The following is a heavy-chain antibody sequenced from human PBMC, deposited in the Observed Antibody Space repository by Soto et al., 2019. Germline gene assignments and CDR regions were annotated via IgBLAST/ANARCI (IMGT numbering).Heavy chain of an antibody. CDR1: GFTFSSYG. Sequence: QVQLVESGGGVVQPGRSLRLSCAASGFTFSSYGMHWVRQAPGKGLEWVAVISYDGSNKYYADSVKGRFTISRDNSKNTLYLQMNSLRAEDTAVYYCAKLFSNFGHGWFDPWGQGTLVTVSS. D-gene: IGHD3-10*01. CDR2: ISYDGSNK. CDR3: AKLFSNFGHGWFDP. J-gene: IGHJ5*02. V-gene: IGHV3-30*18.